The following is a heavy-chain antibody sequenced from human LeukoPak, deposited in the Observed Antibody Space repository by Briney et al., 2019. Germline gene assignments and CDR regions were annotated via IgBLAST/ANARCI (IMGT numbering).Heavy chain of an antibody. CDR2: IYSGGST. D-gene: IGHD1-26*01. CDR3: ARDVVGATYFD. CDR1: GFTFSDYY. V-gene: IGHV3-53*01. Sequence: GGSLRLSCAASGFTFSDYYMSWIRQAPGKGLEWVSIIYSGGSTSYADSVKGRFTISRDNSKNTLYLQMNSLRAEDTAVYYCARDVVGATYFDWGQGTLVTVSS. J-gene: IGHJ4*02.